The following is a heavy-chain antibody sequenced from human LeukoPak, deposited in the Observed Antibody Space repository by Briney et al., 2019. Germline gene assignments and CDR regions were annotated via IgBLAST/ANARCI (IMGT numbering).Heavy chain of an antibody. J-gene: IGHJ3*02. CDR3: ARDCGSDCSQAFDI. D-gene: IGHD2-21*02. Sequence: PGGSLRLSCAASGFTFSNYWVSWVRQAPGKGLEWVADIKQDATQKYYVDSVEGRFTISRDNAKNSLYLQMNSLRVEDTAVYYCARDCGSDCSQAFDIWGQGTMVTVSS. CDR1: GFTFSNYW. CDR2: IKQDATQK. V-gene: IGHV3-7*05.